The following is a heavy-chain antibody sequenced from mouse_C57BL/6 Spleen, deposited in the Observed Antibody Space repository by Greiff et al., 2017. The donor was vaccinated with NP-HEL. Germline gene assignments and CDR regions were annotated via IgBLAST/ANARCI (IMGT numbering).Heavy chain of an antibody. Sequence: EVQLVESGGGLVKPGGSLKLSCAASGFTFSSYAMSWVRQTPEKRLEWVATISDGGSYTYYPDNVKGRFTISRDNAKNNLYLQMSHLKSEDTAMYYCARDEFFDYWGKGTTLTVSS. CDR1: GFTFSSYA. J-gene: IGHJ2*01. CDR2: ISDGGSYT. V-gene: IGHV5-4*01. CDR3: ARDEFFDY.